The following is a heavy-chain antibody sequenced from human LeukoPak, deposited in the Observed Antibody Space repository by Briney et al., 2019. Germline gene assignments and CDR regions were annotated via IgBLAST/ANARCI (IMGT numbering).Heavy chain of an antibody. CDR2: IIPIFGTA. J-gene: IGHJ4*02. CDR1: GGTFSSYA. CDR3: AREIYDSSGYYPIDY. Sequence: SVKVSCKASGGTFSSYAISWVRQAPGQGLEWMGGIIPIFGTANYAQKFQGRVTITADESTSTAYMELSSLRSEDTAVYYCAREIYDSSGYYPIDYWGQGTLVTVSS. D-gene: IGHD3-22*01. V-gene: IGHV1-69*13.